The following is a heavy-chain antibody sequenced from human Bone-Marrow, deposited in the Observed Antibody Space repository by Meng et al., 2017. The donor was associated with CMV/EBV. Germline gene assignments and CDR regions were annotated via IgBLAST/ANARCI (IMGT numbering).Heavy chain of an antibody. Sequence: SETLSLTCAVYGGSFSGYYWSWIRQPPGKGLEWIGEINHSGSTNYNPSLKSRVTISVDTSKNQFSLKLSSVTAADTAVYYCARFTSIAARPGYYYYYYGMDVWGQGTMVTGSS. D-gene: IGHD6-6*01. CDR1: GGSFSGYY. J-gene: IGHJ6*02. CDR3: ARFTSIAARPGYYYYYYGMDV. CDR2: INHSGST. V-gene: IGHV4-34*01.